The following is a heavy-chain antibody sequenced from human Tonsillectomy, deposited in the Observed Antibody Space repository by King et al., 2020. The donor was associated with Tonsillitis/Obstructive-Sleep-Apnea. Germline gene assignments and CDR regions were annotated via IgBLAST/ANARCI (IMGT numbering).Heavy chain of an antibody. J-gene: IGHJ5*02. CDR3: ARQGGQYNWNYPGKYNWFDP. CDR1: GYSFSSYW. Sequence: QLVQSGAEVKKPGESLRISCKGSGYSFSSYWISWVRQMPGKGLEWMGRIDPSDSYTNYSPSFQGHVTLSADKSISTAYLQWSSLKASDTAMYYCARQGGQYNWNYPGKYNWFDPWGQGTLVTVSS. D-gene: IGHD1-7*01. V-gene: IGHV5-10-1*01. CDR2: IDPSDSYT.